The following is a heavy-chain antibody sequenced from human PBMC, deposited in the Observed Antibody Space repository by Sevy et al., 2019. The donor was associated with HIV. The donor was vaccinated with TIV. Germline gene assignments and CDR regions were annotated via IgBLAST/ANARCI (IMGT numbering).Heavy chain of an antibody. CDR3: TRGAHSLDY. CDR2: TYYRSKWYT. J-gene: IGHJ4*02. Sequence: QSQTLSLTCVISGDSVSSNRAAWNWIRQSPSRGLEWLGRTYYRSKWYTDYAVSVKSRITINPDTSKNQVSLQLNSVTPEDTAGYYCTRGAHSLDYWGQGTLVTVSS. D-gene: IGHD2-15*01. V-gene: IGHV6-1*01. CDR1: GDSVSSNRAA.